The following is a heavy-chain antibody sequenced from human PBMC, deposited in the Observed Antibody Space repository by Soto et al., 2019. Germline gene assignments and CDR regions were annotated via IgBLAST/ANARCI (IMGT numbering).Heavy chain of an antibody. CDR3: ATIAVAGRGGY. Sequence: GGSLRLSCAASGFTFSSYAMHWVRQAPGKGLEWVAVISYDGSNKYYADSVKGRFTISRDNSKNTLYLQMNSLRAEDTAVYYCATIAVAGRGGYWGQGTLVTVSS. CDR2: ISYDGSNK. V-gene: IGHV3-30-3*01. CDR1: GFTFSSYA. J-gene: IGHJ4*02. D-gene: IGHD6-19*01.